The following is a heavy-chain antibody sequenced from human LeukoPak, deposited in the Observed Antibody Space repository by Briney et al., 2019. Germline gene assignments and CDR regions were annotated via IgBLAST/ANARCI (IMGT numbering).Heavy chain of an antibody. CDR2: IIPIFGTA. Sequence: SVKVSCKASGGTFSSYAISWVRQAPGQGLEWMGGIIPIFGTANYAQKFQGRVTITADESTSTAYMELSSLRSEDTAVYYCARDEGDSRWFGELYHYWGQGILVTVSS. D-gene: IGHD3-10*01. J-gene: IGHJ4*02. CDR3: ARDEGDSRWFGELYHY. CDR1: GGTFSSYA. V-gene: IGHV1-69*13.